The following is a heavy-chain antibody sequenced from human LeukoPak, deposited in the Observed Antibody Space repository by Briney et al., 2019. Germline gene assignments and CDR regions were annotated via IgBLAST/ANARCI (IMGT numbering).Heavy chain of an antibody. CDR2: ISSSSSYI. J-gene: IGHJ3*02. CDR3: ARGQWAYDFWSGYYAFDI. CDR1: GFTFSSYS. D-gene: IGHD3-3*01. V-gene: IGHV3-21*01. Sequence: PGGSLRLSCAASGFTFSSYSMNWVRQAPGKGLEWVSSISSSSSYIYYADSVKGRFTISRDNAKNSLYLQMNSLRAEDTAVYYCARGQWAYDFWSGYYAFDIWGQGTMVTVS.